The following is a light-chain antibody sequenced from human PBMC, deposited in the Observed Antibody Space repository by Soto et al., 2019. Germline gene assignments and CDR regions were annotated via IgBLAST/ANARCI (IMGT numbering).Light chain of an antibody. CDR1: QSLVHNDGNTY. Sequence: DIVMTQTPLSSPVTLGQAASISCRSSQSLVHNDGNTYLSWFQQRPGQPPRLLIYKVSDRFSGVEDRFSGSRAETDSTPTISTVEPEDVGVYYCMQATQYPRTFGLGTKVEIK. J-gene: IGKJ1*01. V-gene: IGKV2-24*01. CDR3: MQATQYPRT. CDR2: KVS.